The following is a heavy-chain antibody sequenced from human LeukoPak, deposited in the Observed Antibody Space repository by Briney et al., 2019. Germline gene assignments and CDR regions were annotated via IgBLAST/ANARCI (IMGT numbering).Heavy chain of an antibody. Sequence: SETLSLTCTVSGGSISSYYWSWIRQPPGKGLEWIGYIYYSGSTNYNPSLKSRVTISVDTSKNQFSLKLSSVTAADTAVYYCARGSGYSSGWYVPPPLSYYYYGMDVWGQGTTVTVSS. CDR1: GGSISSYY. J-gene: IGHJ6*02. CDR2: IYYSGST. CDR3: ARGSGYSSGWYVPPPLSYYYYGMDV. V-gene: IGHV4-59*01. D-gene: IGHD6-19*01.